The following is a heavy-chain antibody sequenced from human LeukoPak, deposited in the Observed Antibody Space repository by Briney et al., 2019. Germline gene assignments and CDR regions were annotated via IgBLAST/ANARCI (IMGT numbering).Heavy chain of an antibody. Sequence: SETLSLTCTVSGGSISSYYWSWIRQPPGKGLEWIGYIYYSGSTNYNPSLKSRVTISVDTSKNQFSLKLSSVTAADTAVYYCARDLTIFGVATGFDPWGQGTLVTVSS. CDR2: IYYSGST. CDR1: GGSISSYY. D-gene: IGHD3-3*01. J-gene: IGHJ5*02. CDR3: ARDLTIFGVATGFDP. V-gene: IGHV4-59*01.